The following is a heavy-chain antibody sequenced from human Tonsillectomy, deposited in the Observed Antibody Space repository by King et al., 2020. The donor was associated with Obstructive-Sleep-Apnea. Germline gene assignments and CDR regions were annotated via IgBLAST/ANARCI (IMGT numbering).Heavy chain of an antibody. CDR1: GGTFSSYA. V-gene: IGHV1-69*01. CDR2: TIPICCSA. CDR3: ARDLGYCSGGSCYESHYYYYGMDV. D-gene: IGHD2-15*01. Sequence: QLVQSGAEVKKPGSSVKVSCKASGGTFSSYAISWVRQSPGHGLEVMGGTIPICCSANYAQKFQGRVTVTADESTSTAYMELSSLRSEDTAVYYCARDLGYCSGGSCYESHYYYYGMDVWGQGTTVTVSS. J-gene: IGHJ6*02.